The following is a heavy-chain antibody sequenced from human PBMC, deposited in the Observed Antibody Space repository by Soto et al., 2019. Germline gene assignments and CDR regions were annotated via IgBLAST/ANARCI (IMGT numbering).Heavy chain of an antibody. V-gene: IGHV1-46*01. Sequence: ASVKVSCKASGYTFTSYYMHWVRQAPGQGLEWMGIINPSGGSTSYAQKFQGRVTMTRDTSTSTVYMELSSLRSEDTAVYYCAGTFNTVVTPFSGMDVWGQGTTVTVSS. CDR1: GYTFTSYY. J-gene: IGHJ6*02. CDR2: INPSGGST. CDR3: AGTFNTVVTPFSGMDV. D-gene: IGHD2-15*01.